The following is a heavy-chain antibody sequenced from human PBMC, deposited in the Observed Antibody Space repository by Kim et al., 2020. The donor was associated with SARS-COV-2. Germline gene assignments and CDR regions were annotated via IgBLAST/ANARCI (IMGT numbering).Heavy chain of an antibody. Sequence: GRSLRLSCAASGFTFDDYAMHWVRQAPGKGLEWVSGISWNSGSIGYADSVKGRFTISRDNAKNSLYLQMNSLRAEDTALYYCAKDFKWDLGAAHFDYWG. J-gene: IGHJ4*01. CDR2: ISWNSGSI. D-gene: IGHD6-25*01. V-gene: IGHV3-9*01. CDR1: GFTFDDYA. CDR3: AKDFKWDLGAAHFDY.